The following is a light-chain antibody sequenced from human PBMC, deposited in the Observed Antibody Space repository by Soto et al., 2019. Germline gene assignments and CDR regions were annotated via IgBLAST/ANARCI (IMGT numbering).Light chain of an antibody. Sequence: QSALTQPASVSGSPGQSITISCTGTTSFVGSYNFVSWYQQLPGKAPQVLIYEDTKRPSGVSNRFSGSISGSRASLTISGLQAEDEADYHCCSYVGASTYVFGTGTKLTVL. CDR2: EDT. CDR3: CSYVGASTYV. CDR1: TSFVGSYNF. V-gene: IGLV2-23*01. J-gene: IGLJ1*01.